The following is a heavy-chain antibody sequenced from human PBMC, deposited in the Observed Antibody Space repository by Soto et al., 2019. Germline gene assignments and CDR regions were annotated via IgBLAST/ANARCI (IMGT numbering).Heavy chain of an antibody. CDR2: VIPLLDIA. D-gene: IGHD5-12*01. CDR1: GDPFKNDI. CDR3: VRNSPIGSTLSGNDAIDY. V-gene: IGHV1-69*02. Sequence: QVQLVQSGAEVKKPGSSVKVSCKTSGDPFKNDIITWVRQAPGQGLEWMGRVIPLLDIAIYAQKFQGRVTITADKSTSTAYMEMNSLRSEDTAVYYCVRNSPIGSTLSGNDAIDYWGQGTLVTVSS. J-gene: IGHJ4*02.